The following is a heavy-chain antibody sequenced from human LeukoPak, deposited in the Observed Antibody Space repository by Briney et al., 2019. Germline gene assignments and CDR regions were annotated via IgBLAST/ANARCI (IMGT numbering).Heavy chain of an antibody. CDR1: GYTFSNFG. V-gene: IGHV1-18*01. D-gene: IGHD2-2*01. CDR3: ARDGTSTDDY. CDR2: ISGNNDNP. J-gene: IGHJ4*02. Sequence: ASVRVSCKTSGYTFSNFGINWVRQAPGQGLGWMGWISGNNDNPNYGQKFQGRFTVTTDSSTSTAYMELRNLTFDDTAVYYCARDGTSTDDYWGQGTLVTVSS.